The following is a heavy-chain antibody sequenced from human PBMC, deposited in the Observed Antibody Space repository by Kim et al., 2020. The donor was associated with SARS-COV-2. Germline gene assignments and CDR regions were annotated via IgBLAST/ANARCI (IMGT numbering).Heavy chain of an antibody. D-gene: IGHD4-17*01. CDR2: IYYSGST. CDR3: ASQTPGLRDY. Sequence: SETLSLTCTVSGGSISSSSYYWGWIRQPPGKGLEWIGSIYYSGSTYYNPSLKSRVTISVDTSKNQFSLKLSSVTAADTAVYYCASQTPGLRDYWGQGTLVTVSS. J-gene: IGHJ4*02. CDR1: GGSISSSSYY. V-gene: IGHV4-39*01.